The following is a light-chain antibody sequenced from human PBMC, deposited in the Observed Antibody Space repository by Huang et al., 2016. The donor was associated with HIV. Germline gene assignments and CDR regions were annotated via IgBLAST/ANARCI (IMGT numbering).Light chain of an antibody. CDR2: KAS. CDR1: QNIGIW. V-gene: IGKV1-5*03. Sequence: DIQMTQSPSTLSASIGDRVTITCRASQNIGIWLAWYQQKPGKAPKLLIHKASSLYGGVPSGFSGSGSGTELTLTISDLQPDDFATYYCQQGSNYPLTFGGGTKVEI. CDR3: QQGSNYPLT. J-gene: IGKJ4*01.